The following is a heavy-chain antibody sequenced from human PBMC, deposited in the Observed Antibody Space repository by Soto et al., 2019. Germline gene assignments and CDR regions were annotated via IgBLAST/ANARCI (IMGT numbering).Heavy chain of an antibody. CDR1: GFTFSSYW. J-gene: IGHJ5*02. V-gene: IGHV3-74*01. D-gene: IGHD1-7*01. Sequence: PGGSLRLSCAASGFTFSSYWMHWVRQAPGKGLVWVSRINSDGSSTSYADSVKGRFTISRDNAKNTLYLQMNSLRAEDTAVYYCAREAGWDNWNYEWFDPWGQGTLVTSPQ. CDR2: INSDGSST. CDR3: AREAGWDNWNYEWFDP.